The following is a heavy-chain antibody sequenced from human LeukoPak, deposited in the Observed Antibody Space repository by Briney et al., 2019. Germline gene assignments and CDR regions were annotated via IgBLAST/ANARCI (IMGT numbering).Heavy chain of an antibody. CDR1: GFTFTGFA. V-gene: IGHV3-23*01. Sequence: GGSLRLSCAASGFTFTGFAMSWIRQAPGKGPEWVSRIGGSSGSTYYADSVKGRFTISRDNSKKTLYLQMNSLRADDTAVYYCAKMKGPGLYYHYSMDVWGKGTTVIVSS. CDR2: IGGSSGST. CDR3: AKMKGPGLYYHYSMDV. J-gene: IGHJ6*03.